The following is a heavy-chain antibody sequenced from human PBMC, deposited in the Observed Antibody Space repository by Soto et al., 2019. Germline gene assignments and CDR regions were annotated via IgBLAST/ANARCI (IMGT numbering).Heavy chain of an antibody. Sequence: EVPLVESGGGSVQPGGSLRLSCVASGITFSGYWMHWVRQVPGKGLVWVARVDSDGSGTSYADSVKCRFSISRDNAKNTFYLQMNSLRVEDTAVYYCATVFEHWGQGIPVTVSS. CDR3: ATVFEH. CDR1: GITFSGYW. V-gene: IGHV3-74*01. CDR2: VDSDGSGT. J-gene: IGHJ4*02.